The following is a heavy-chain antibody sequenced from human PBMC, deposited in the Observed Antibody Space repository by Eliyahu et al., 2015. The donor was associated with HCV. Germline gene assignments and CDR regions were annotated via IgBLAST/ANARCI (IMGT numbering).Heavy chain of an antibody. J-gene: IGHJ5*02. V-gene: IGHV4-59*01. D-gene: IGHD6-19*01. CDR2: IHYSGST. CDR3: ASGGGGIAVAGTGGWFDP. CDR1: GGSITTXY. Sequence: QVQLQESGPGLVKPSETLSLTCTVXGGSITTXYWSWIRRPPGKGLEWIGYIHYSGSTNYNPSLKSRVTISVDTSKNQFSLNLTSVTAADTAVYYCASGGGGIAVAGTGGWFDPWGQGTLVTVSS.